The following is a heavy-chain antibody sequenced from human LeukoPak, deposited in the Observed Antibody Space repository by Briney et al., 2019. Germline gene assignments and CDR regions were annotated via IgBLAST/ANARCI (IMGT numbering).Heavy chain of an antibody. V-gene: IGHV3-30-3*01. Sequence: GGSLRLSCAASGFTVSTYAIHWVRQAPGKGLEWVAVISYDGSNKYYADSVKGRFTISRDNSKNTLYLQMNSLRTEDTAVYYCARNFRRGDFDYWGQGTLVTVSS. CDR2: ISYDGSNK. D-gene: IGHD3-10*01. CDR3: ARNFRRGDFDY. CDR1: GFTVSTYA. J-gene: IGHJ4*02.